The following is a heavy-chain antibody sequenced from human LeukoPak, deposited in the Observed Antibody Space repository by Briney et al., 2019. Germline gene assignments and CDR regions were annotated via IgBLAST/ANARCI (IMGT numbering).Heavy chain of an antibody. D-gene: IGHD5-18*01. CDR3: ARGRTTAMAQDY. CDR1: GGSFSGYY. J-gene: IGHJ4*02. CDR2: INHSGST. V-gene: IGHV4-34*01. Sequence: SETLSLTCAVYGGSFSGYYWSLIRQPPGKGLEWIGEINHSGSTNYNPSLKSRVTISVDTSKNQFSLKLSSVTAADTAVYYCARGRTTAMAQDYWGQGTLVTVSS.